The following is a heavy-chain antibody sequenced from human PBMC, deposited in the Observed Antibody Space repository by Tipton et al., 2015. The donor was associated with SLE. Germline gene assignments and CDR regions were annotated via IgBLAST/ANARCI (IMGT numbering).Heavy chain of an antibody. V-gene: IGHV4-31*03. J-gene: IGHJ6*02. CDR1: GGSFSNSSYY. CDR3: AREKSPERGGMDV. D-gene: IGHD2-2*01. Sequence: TLSLTCTVSGGSFSNSSYYWSWIRQPPGEALEWIGYIYYSGSTYYIPSLESRITLSVDTSKNQFSLKMSSVTAADTAVYYCAREKSPERGGMDVWGQGTMVTVSS. CDR2: IYYSGST.